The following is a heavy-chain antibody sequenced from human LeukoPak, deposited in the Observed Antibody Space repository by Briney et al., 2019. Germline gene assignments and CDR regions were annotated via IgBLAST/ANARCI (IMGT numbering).Heavy chain of an antibody. Sequence: ASVRVSCKASGYTFTGYYMHWVRQAPGQGLEWMGRINPNSGGTNYAQKFQGRVTMTRDTSISTAYMELSSLRSEDTAVYYCAREAGFRGMDVWGKGTTVTVSS. D-gene: IGHD2-15*01. J-gene: IGHJ6*04. V-gene: IGHV1-2*06. CDR1: GYTFTGYY. CDR3: AREAGFRGMDV. CDR2: INPNSGGT.